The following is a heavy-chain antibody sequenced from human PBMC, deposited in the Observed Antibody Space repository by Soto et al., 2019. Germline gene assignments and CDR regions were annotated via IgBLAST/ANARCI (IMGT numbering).Heavy chain of an antibody. CDR1: GFMFKNYA. V-gene: IGHV3-23*01. Sequence: EVQLLESGGGLVQPGGSLSLSCAASGFMFKNYAMSWVRHISGKGLEWVSSISGDGRRTYYADSVKGRFTISRDNSKNTMYLQVNTLRAEDTAVFYCARFASCDGDCEYDFWGQGTLVTVSS. CDR3: ARFASCDGDCEYDF. CDR2: ISGDGRRT. D-gene: IGHD2-21*01. J-gene: IGHJ4*02.